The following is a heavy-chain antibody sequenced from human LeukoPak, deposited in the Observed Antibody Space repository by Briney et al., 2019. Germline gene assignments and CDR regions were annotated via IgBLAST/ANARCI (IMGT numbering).Heavy chain of an antibody. CDR3: ARAGGNSAAFAFDY. D-gene: IGHD4-23*01. V-gene: IGHV1-2*02. CDR2: INPDSGGT. J-gene: IGHJ4*02. Sequence: ASVKVSCKTSGYTFTGYYIHCVRQAPGQGLEWMGWINPDSGGTNYAQKFQGRVTMTRDTSISTAYMELSRLTSDDTAVYHCARAGGNSAAFAFDYWGQGTLVTVSS. CDR1: GYTFTGYY.